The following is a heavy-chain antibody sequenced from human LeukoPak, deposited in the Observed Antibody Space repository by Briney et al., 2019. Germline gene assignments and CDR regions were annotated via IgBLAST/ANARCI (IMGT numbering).Heavy chain of an antibody. Sequence: KPSETLSLTCTVSGGSISSYYWSWIRQPPGKGLEWIANIYHTGSTNYNPSLSSRVTISIDTAKNQFSLKLTSVTAADTAGYYCARRCRNSSGWQDYLWGQGTLVTVSS. CDR1: GGSISSYY. CDR3: ARRCRNSSGWQDYL. J-gene: IGHJ4*02. V-gene: IGHV4-59*01. D-gene: IGHD6-25*01. CDR2: IYHTGST.